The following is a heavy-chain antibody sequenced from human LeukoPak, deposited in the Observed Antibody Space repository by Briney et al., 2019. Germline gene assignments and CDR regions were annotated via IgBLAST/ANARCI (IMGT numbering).Heavy chain of an antibody. CDR2: ISSSSSYI. V-gene: IGHV3-21*01. CDR3: ARVGSGYSAFDI. D-gene: IGHD3-3*01. Sequence: GGSLRLSCAASRFTFSSYSMNWVRQAPGKGLEWVSSISSSSSYIYYADSVKGRFTISRDNAKNSLYLQMNSLRAEDTAVYYCARVGSGYSAFDIWGQGTMVTVSS. J-gene: IGHJ3*02. CDR1: RFTFSSYS.